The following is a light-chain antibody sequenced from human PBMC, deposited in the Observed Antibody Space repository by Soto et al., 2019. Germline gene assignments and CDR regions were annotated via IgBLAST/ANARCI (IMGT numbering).Light chain of an antibody. Sequence: EIPMTQSSSNLFSFLGGRVPITFRARQSISSWLAWYQQKPGKAPKLLIYKASSLESGVPSRFSGGGSGTEFTLTISSLQPDDFATYYCQQYYSYRTFGQGTKVEIK. CDR2: KAS. V-gene: IGKV1-5*03. CDR3: QQYYSYRT. CDR1: QSISSW. J-gene: IGKJ1*01.